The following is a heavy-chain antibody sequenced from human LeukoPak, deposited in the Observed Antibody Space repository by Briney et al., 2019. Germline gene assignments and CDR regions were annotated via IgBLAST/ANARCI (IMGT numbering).Heavy chain of an antibody. D-gene: IGHD1-1*01. J-gene: IGHJ4*02. V-gene: IGHV4-59*11. CDR3: ARGKFRENVDY. CDR1: GGSISSHY. Sequence: SETLSLTCTVSGGSISSHYWSWIRQPPGKGLEWNGYIYYSGSTNYNPSLKSRVTISVDTSKNQFSLKLSSVTAADTAVYYCARGKFRENVDYWGQGTLVTVSS. CDR2: IYYSGST.